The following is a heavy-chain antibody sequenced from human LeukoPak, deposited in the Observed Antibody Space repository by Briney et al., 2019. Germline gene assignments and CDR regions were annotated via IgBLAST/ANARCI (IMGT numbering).Heavy chain of an antibody. CDR3: ARDWYSSGWSPYYYYYYMDV. V-gene: IGHV1-2*02. D-gene: IGHD6-19*01. CDR1: GYTFTGYY. J-gene: IGHJ6*03. Sequence: ASVKVSCKASGYTFTGYYMHWVRQAPGQGLEWMGWINPNSGGTNYAQKFQGRVTMTRDTSISTAYMELSRPRSDDTAVYYCARDWYSSGWSPYYYYYYMDVWGKGTTVTISS. CDR2: INPNSGGT.